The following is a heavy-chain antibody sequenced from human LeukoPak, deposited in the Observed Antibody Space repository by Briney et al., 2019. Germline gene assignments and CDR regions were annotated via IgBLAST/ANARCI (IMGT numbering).Heavy chain of an antibody. D-gene: IGHD2-15*01. CDR1: GGTFSSYA. J-gene: IGHJ4*02. CDR3: ASLSRVVVAATDDY. Sequence: SVKVSCKVSGGTFSSYAISWVLQAPAQGLEGMGRIIPILGIANYAQKFQGRVTITADKSTSTAYMELSSLRSEDTAVYYCASLSRVVVAATDDYWGQGTLVTVSS. CDR2: IIPILGIA. V-gene: IGHV1-69*04.